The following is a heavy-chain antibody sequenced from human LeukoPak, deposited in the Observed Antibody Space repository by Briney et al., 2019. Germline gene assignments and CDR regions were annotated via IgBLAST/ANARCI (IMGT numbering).Heavy chain of an antibody. Sequence: GGSLRLSCAASGFTFTDYSMSWVRQAPGKGLEWVSTIRATGSSTYYADSVKGRFTISRDNSKNTLYLQMNSLRAEDTAVYYCAKDMIGYCSGGSCYSGFDYWGQGTLVTVSS. CDR3: AKDMIGYCSGGSCYSGFDY. V-gene: IGHV3-23*01. CDR2: IRATGSST. CDR1: GFTFTDYS. D-gene: IGHD2-15*01. J-gene: IGHJ4*02.